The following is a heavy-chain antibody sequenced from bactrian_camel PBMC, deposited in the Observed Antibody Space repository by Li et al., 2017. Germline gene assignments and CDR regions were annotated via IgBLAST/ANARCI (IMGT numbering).Heavy chain of an antibody. CDR1: GFTYNDAGHR. Sequence: DVQLVESGGGSVQAGGSLRLSCTVSGFTYNDAGHRIAWFRQAPGTEREVIAGLYTREETTAYADSVKGRFTISQDNAKNVMSLQMNDLKPEDTAMYYCAAKRSQTSLYCNTGRMVGSYAHWGQGTQVTVS. D-gene: IGHD1*01. CDR3: AAKRSQTSLYCNTGRMVGSYAH. V-gene: IGHV3S66*01. J-gene: IGHJ4*01. CDR2: LYTREETT.